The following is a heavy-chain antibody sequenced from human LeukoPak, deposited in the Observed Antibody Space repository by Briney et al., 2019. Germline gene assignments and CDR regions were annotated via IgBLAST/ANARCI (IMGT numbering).Heavy chain of an antibody. CDR1: GYTFTDYY. V-gene: IGHV1-2*02. Sequence: GASVKASCKASGYTFTDYYMHWVRQSPGQGRKWMGWFNPMSGGRSYAQRFQGRVTMTRDTSISTAYMELSRLRSDDTAVYYCATGERLVPAAMWFDYWGEGTLVTVSS. CDR3: ATGERLVPAAMWFDY. D-gene: IGHD2-2*01. CDR2: FNPMSGGR. J-gene: IGHJ4*02.